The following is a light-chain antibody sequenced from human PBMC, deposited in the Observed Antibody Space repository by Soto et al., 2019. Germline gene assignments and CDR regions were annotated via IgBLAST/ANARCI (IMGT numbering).Light chain of an antibody. CDR3: SSYTSSSTPYV. V-gene: IGLV2-14*01. Sequence: QSVLTQPASVSGSPGQSITIFCTGTSSDIGGYNYVSWYQQHPGKAPKLMIYDVSNRPSGVSNRFSGSKSGNTASLTISGLQAEDEADYHCSSYTSSSTPYVFGTGTKVTVL. CDR2: DVS. J-gene: IGLJ1*01. CDR1: SSDIGGYNY.